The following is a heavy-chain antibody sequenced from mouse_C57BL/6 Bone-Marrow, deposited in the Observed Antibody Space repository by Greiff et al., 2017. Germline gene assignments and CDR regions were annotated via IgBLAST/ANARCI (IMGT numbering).Heavy chain of an antibody. CDR3: ARHEGLRRFAY. J-gene: IGHJ3*01. CDR1: GFTFSSYG. V-gene: IGHV5-6*01. Sequence: EVQRVESGGDLVKPGGSLKLSCAASGFTFSSYGMSWVRQTPDKRLEWVATISSGGSYTYYPDSVKGRFTISRDNAKNTLYLQMSSLKSEDTAMDYCARHEGLRRFAYWGQGTLVTVSA. D-gene: IGHD2-4*01. CDR2: ISSGGSYT.